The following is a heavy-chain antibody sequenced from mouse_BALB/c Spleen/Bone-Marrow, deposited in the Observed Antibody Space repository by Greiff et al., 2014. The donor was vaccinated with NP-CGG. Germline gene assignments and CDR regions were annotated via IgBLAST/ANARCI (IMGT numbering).Heavy chain of an antibody. CDR2: ISPGDGNT. D-gene: IGHD2-4*01. CDR3: ARGVDYHYFDY. J-gene: IGHJ2*01. V-gene: IGHV1S56*01. Sequence: LVESGPELVKPGALVKISCKASGYTFTTYDINWVKQRHGQGLEWIGWISPGDGNTNYNEKFKGKATLTADKSSSTAYMQLSSLTSENSAVYFCARGVDYHYFDYWGQGTTLTVSS. CDR1: GYTFTTYD.